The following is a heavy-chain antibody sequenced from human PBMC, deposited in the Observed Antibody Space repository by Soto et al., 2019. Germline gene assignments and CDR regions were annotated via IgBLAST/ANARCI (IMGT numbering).Heavy chain of an antibody. V-gene: IGHV3-48*03. CDR3: ARVYSSSSGKGMDV. J-gene: IGHJ6*02. D-gene: IGHD6-6*01. CDR1: GFTFSTYE. Sequence: EVQLVESGGGLVQPGGSLRLSCAASGFTFSTYEMNWVHQAPGKGLEWVSYISTSGSTIYYADSVKGRFTISRDNAKNSLYLQMNSLRAEDTAVYYCARVYSSSSGKGMDVWGQGTTVTVSS. CDR2: ISTSGSTI.